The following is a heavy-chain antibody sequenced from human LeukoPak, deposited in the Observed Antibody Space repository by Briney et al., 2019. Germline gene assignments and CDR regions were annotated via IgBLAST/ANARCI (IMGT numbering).Heavy chain of an antibody. D-gene: IGHD5-18*01. Sequence: GGSLRLSCAASGFRFSNYNMKWVRQAPGKGLEWVSSISGSSSYIYYADSVKGRFTISRDNAKNSLYLQMNSLRAEDTAVYYCARDPTARIQLWSSLDYWGQGTLVTVSS. CDR1: GFRFSNYN. CDR3: ARDPTARIQLWSSLDY. V-gene: IGHV3-21*01. J-gene: IGHJ4*02. CDR2: ISGSSSYI.